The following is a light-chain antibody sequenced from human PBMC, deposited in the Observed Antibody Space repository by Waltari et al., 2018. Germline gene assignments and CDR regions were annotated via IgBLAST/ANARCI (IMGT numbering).Light chain of an antibody. CDR1: LSNIESNT. J-gene: IGLJ3*02. CDR3: AGWDDSLNGPV. CDR2: GDN. Sequence: QSVLTQPPSASGTPGQRVTISCSGSLSNIESNTVNWYRQLPGTAPKTLISGDNQRPSGVPVRFAGSTSGTSAALAISGRQSADEADYYCAGWDDSLNGPVFGGGTKLTVL. V-gene: IGLV1-44*01.